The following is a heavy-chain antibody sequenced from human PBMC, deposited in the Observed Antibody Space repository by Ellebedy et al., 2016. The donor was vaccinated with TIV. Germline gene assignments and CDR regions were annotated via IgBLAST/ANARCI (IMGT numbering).Heavy chain of an antibody. CDR1: GFTFSSYW. V-gene: IGHV3-74*01. Sequence: GESLKISXAASGFTFSSYWIHWVRQAPGKGLVWVSRINSDGSTINYADSVKGRFTISRDNVKNTLFLQMDGLRDEDTAVYYCARGGSGWSDWGQGTLVTVSS. J-gene: IGHJ4*02. D-gene: IGHD6-19*01. CDR2: INSDGSTI. CDR3: ARGGSGWSD.